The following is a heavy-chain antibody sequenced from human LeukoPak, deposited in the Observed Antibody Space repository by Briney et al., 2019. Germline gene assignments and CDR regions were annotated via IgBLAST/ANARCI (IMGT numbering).Heavy chain of an antibody. Sequence: GASVKVSCKASGYTFTGYYMHWVRQAPGKGLEWMGGFDPEDGETIYAQKFQGRVTMTEDTSTDTAYMELSSLRSEDTAVYYCATGDSVTGTTKSIDYWGQGTLVTVSS. V-gene: IGHV1-24*01. CDR2: FDPEDGET. CDR1: GYTFTGYY. J-gene: IGHJ4*02. CDR3: ATGDSVTGTTKSIDY. D-gene: IGHD1-7*01.